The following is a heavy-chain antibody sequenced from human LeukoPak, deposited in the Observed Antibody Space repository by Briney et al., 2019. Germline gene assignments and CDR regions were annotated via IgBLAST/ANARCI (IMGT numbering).Heavy chain of an antibody. CDR1: GGSFGGYY. CDR3: ARVDKSSSWYRNWFDP. V-gene: IGHV4-34*01. D-gene: IGHD6-13*01. CDR2: INHSGST. Sequence: SETLSLTCAVYGGSFGGYYWSWIRQPPGKGLEWIGEINHSGSTNYNPSLKSRVTISVDTSKNQFSLKLSSVTAADTAVYYCARVDKSSSWYRNWFDPWGQGTLVTVSS. J-gene: IGHJ5*02.